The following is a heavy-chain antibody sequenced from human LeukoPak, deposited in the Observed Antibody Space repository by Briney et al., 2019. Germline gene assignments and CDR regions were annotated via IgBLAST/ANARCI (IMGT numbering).Heavy chain of an antibody. CDR1: GGSISSTGYY. CDR3: ASRIAVSKFDY. CDR2: IYYTGST. J-gene: IGHJ4*02. Sequence: SETLSLTCTVYGGSISSTGYYRGWIRQPPGKGLEWLGNIYYTGSTYYNPSLKSRVTISVDTSKNQFSLRLSSVTAADTAVYYCASRIAVSKFDYWGQGTLVTVSS. D-gene: IGHD6-19*01. V-gene: IGHV4-39*07.